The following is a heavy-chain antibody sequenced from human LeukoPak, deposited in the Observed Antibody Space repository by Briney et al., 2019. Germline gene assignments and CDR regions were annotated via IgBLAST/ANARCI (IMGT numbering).Heavy chain of an antibody. V-gene: IGHV1-46*01. Sequence: ASVKVSCKASGYTFTSYYMHWVRQAPGQGLEWMGIINPSGGSTSYAQKFQGRVTMTRDTSTSTVYMELSSLRSEDTAVYYCARDRGYYDILTGYRGYYYYGMDVWGKGTTVTVSS. J-gene: IGHJ6*04. CDR3: ARDRGYYDILTGYRGYYYYGMDV. CDR1: GYTFTSYY. CDR2: INPSGGST. D-gene: IGHD3-9*01.